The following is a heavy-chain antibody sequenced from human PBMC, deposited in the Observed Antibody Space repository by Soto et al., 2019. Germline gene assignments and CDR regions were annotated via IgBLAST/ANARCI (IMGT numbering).Heavy chain of an antibody. J-gene: IGHJ4*02. D-gene: IGHD2-2*01. V-gene: IGHV5-10-1*01. Sequence: GESLKISCQASGYSFTAYWITWVRQMPGKGLEWMATIDPSDSYVDYSPSFRGHVTFSVDRSITTVYLQWNSLKASDSAMYFCTRRASSSFYPFDFWGQGALLTVSS. CDR3: TRRASSSFYPFDF. CDR1: GYSFTAYW. CDR2: IDPSDSYV.